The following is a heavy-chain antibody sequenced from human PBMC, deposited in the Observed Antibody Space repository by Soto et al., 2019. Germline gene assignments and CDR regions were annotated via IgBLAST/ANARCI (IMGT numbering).Heavy chain of an antibody. D-gene: IGHD2-15*01. J-gene: IGHJ6*02. CDR1: GGSISSGYYY. CDR3: ARDRVEVVVAATLNYYYGMDV. CDR2: IYYSGNT. V-gene: IGHV4-30-4*02. Sequence: SETLSLTCSVSGGSISSGYYYWSWIRQPPGKGLEWIGNIYYSGNTYYNPSLKSRVTISVDTSKNQFSLKLSSVTAADTAVYYCARDRVEVVVAATLNYYYGMDVWGQGTTVTVSS.